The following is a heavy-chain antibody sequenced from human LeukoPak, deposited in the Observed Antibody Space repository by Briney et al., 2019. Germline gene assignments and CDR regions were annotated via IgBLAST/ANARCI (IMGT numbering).Heavy chain of an antibody. D-gene: IGHD4-17*01. CDR2: VWFDGSKT. CDR3: ARDHAVTTPDHYYYYGMDV. Sequence: PGGSLRLSCTVSGFIFSNSGMHWVRRAPGKGLEWVAVVWFDGSKTYYGDSVKGRFTISRDNSKNTLYLQMNSLRAEDTAVYYCARDHAVTTPDHYYYYGMDVWGQGTTVSVSS. V-gene: IGHV3-33*01. J-gene: IGHJ6*02. CDR1: GFIFSNSG.